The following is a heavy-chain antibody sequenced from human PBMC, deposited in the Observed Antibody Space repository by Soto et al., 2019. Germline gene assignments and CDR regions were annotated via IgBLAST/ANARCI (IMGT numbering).Heavy chain of an antibody. CDR2: LYNTGST. V-gene: IGHV4-59*01. CDR3: ARQTGYHWFDP. Sequence: SETLSLTCTVSGASISRYYWSWIRQSPGKGLEWIGYLYNTGSTIYNPSLKSRVTISVDTSKNQFSLKLSSVTAADTAVYYCARQTGYHWFDPRGQGTLVTVSS. J-gene: IGHJ5*02. CDR1: GASISRYY. D-gene: IGHD7-27*01.